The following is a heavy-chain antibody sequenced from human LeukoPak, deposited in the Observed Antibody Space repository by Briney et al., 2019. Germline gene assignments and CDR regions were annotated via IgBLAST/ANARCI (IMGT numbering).Heavy chain of an antibody. CDR2: ITGSGEST. V-gene: IGHV3-23*01. CDR1: GFPFISYA. Sequence: GGSLRLSCAASGFPFISYAMSWVRQAPGKGVEGVSTITGSGESTYYADSVKGRFTISRDISKNTLYLQMNSLRAEDTAVYYCAKGTSASGTYYSAWNYWGQGTLVTVSS. CDR3: AKGTSASGTYYSAWNY. D-gene: IGHD3-10*01. J-gene: IGHJ4*02.